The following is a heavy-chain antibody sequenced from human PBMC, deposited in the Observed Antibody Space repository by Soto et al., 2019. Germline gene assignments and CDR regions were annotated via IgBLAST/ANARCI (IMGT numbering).Heavy chain of an antibody. Sequence: SETLSLTCTVSGGSTSSGDYYWSWIRQPPGKGLEWIGYIYYSGSTYYNPSLKSRVTISVDTSKNQFSLKLSSVTAADTAVYYCATNGYYGSGSYNWFDPWGQGTLVTVSS. V-gene: IGHV4-30-4*01. CDR1: GGSTSSGDYY. J-gene: IGHJ5*02. CDR3: ATNGYYGSGSYNWFDP. D-gene: IGHD3-10*01. CDR2: IYYSGST.